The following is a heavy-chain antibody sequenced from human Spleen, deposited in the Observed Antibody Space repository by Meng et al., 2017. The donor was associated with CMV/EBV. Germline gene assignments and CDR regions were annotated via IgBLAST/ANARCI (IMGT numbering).Heavy chain of an antibody. CDR2: MNPNSGNT. CDR1: GYTFISYD. V-gene: IGHV1-8*01. CDR3: ARVAFTIFGVVITPFDY. D-gene: IGHD3-3*01. J-gene: IGHJ4*02. Sequence: ASVKVSCKASGYTFISYDINWVRQATGQRLEWMGWMNPNSGNTGYAQNFQGRVTITRNTSINTAYMELSSLRSDDTAVYYCARVAFTIFGVVITPFDYWGQGTLVTVSS.